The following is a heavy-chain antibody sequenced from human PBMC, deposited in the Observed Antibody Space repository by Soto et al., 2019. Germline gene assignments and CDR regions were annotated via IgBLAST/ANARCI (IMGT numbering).Heavy chain of an antibody. D-gene: IGHD6-19*01. CDR3: EKAVWGAVAAGGQSDA. Sequence: EVQLLESGGGLAQPGGSLRLSCAASGFTFSIYAMSWVRQAPGKGLEWVSGISDSGGSTYYADSVKGRFTISRDNSMNTLYLQLNSLRAEDTAVYYCEKAVWGAVAAGGQSDAWGQGTLVTVSS. J-gene: IGHJ5*02. CDR2: ISDSGGST. CDR1: GFTFSIYA. V-gene: IGHV3-23*01.